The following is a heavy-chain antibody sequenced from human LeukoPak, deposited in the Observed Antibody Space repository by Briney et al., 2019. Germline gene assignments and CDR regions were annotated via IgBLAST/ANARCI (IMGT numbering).Heavy chain of an antibody. J-gene: IGHJ4*02. V-gene: IGHV1-69*13. Sequence: GASVKVSCKASGGTFSSYAISWVRQTPGQGLEWMGGIIPIFGTANYAQKFQGRVTITADESTSTAYMELSSLRSEDTAVYYCARESTLRQQLVRDGYFDYWGQGTLVTVSS. CDR1: GGTFSSYA. CDR2: IIPIFGTA. D-gene: IGHD6-13*01. CDR3: ARESTLRQQLVRDGYFDY.